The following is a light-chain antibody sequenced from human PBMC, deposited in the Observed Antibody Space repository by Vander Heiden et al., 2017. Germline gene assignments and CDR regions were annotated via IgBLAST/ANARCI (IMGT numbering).Light chain of an antibody. CDR1: QGISNY. CDR3: QKYNSAPPWT. CDR2: AAS. V-gene: IGKV1-27*01. J-gene: IGKJ1*01. Sequence: IQMTPSTSSPSASVGDRVTITGRASQGISNYLAWYQQKPGKVPKLLIYAASTLQSGVPSRFSGSGSATDFTLTISSLQPEDVATYYCQKYNSAPPWTFGQGTKVEIK.